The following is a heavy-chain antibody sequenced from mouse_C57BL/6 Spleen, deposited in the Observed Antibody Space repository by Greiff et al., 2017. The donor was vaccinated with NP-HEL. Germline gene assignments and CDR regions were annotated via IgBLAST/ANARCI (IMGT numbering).Heavy chain of an antibody. CDR3: ARDLTTVVGFDY. V-gene: IGHV1-69*01. CDR2: IDPSDSYT. CDR1: GYTFTSYW. Sequence: QVQLQQPGAELVMPGASVKLSCKASGYTFTSYWMHWVKQRPGQGLEWIGEIDPSDSYTNYNQKFKGKSTLTVDKSSSTAYMQLSSLTSEDSAVYYCARDLTTVVGFDYWGQGTTLTVSS. J-gene: IGHJ2*01. D-gene: IGHD1-1*01.